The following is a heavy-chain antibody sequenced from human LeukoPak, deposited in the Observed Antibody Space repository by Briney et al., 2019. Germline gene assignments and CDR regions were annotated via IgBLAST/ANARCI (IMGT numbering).Heavy chain of an antibody. CDR1: GFTFSSYG. J-gene: IGHJ6*03. CDR3: ARESGYSSSWRYYYYMDV. V-gene: IGHV3-30*03. CDR2: ISYDGSNK. Sequence: GRSLRLSCAASGFTFSSYGMHCVRQAPGKGLEWVAVISYDGSNKYYADSVKGRFTISRDNSKNTLYLQMNSLRAEDTAVYYCARESGYSSSWRYYYYMDVWGKGTTVTVSS. D-gene: IGHD6-13*01.